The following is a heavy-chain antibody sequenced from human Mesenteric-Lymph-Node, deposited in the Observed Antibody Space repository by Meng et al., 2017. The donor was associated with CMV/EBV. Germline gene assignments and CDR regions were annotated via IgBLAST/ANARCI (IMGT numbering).Heavy chain of an antibody. J-gene: IGHJ4*02. D-gene: IGHD3-10*01. CDR3: ARDLLSVLTAVRGVPYFFDY. V-gene: IGHV3-11*04. CDR2: ISGSGKTI. CDR1: DYY. Sequence: DYYRAWIRQAPGKGLEWVSYISGSGKTISYADSVKGRFTISRDNAKNSLYLQMNSLRAEDTAVYYCARDLLSVLTAVRGVPYFFDYWGQGTLVTVSS.